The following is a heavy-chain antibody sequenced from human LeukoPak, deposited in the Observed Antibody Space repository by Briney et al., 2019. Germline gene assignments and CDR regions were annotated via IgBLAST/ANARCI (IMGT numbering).Heavy chain of an antibody. V-gene: IGHV3-64D*09. Sequence: GGSLRLSCSASGFTFSSYAMHWGRQAQGKGLEYVSAISSNGSSTYYADSVKGRLTTSRDNSKNTLYLQMSSLRAEDTAVYYCVKPHVGAAARFYFDYWGQGTQATVSS. D-gene: IGHD6-13*01. J-gene: IGHJ4*02. CDR2: ISSNGSST. CDR3: VKPHVGAAARFYFDY. CDR1: GFTFSSYA.